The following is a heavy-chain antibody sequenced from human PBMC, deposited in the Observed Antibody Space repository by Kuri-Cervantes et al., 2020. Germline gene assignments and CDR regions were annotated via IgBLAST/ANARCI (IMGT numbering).Heavy chain of an antibody. D-gene: IGHD1-26*01. CDR3: ASSRGNYYGPIDY. V-gene: IGHV4-61*02. CDR1: GGSISSGSYY. CDR2: IYTSGST. Sequence: SETLPLTCTVSGGSISSGSYYWSWIRQPAGKGLEWIGRIYTSGSTNYNPSLKSRVTMSVDSSKNQFSLLLTSVTAADTAVYYCASSRGNYYGPIDYWGQGTLVTVSS. J-gene: IGHJ4*02.